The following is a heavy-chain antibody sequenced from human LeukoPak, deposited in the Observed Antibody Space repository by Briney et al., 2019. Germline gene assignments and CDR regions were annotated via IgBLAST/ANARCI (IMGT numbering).Heavy chain of an antibody. CDR2: IYHSGSS. D-gene: IGHD3-10*01. J-gene: IGHJ4*02. CDR1: GASMRTYY. CDR3: ARTNYYGSGSYYPVL. V-gene: IGHV4-59*08. Sequence: PSETLSLTCTVSGASMRTYYWSWIRQPPGKGLEWIGFIYHSGSSDYNPSLKSRGIISVDTSKNQFSLKLSSVTPADTAVYYCARTNYYGSGSYYPVLWGQGGLVSVSS.